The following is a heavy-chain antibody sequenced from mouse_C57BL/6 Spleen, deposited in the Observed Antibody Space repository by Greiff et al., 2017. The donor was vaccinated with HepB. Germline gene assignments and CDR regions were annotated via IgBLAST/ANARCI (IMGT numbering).Heavy chain of an antibody. V-gene: IGHV3-6*01. CDR1: GYSITSGYY. Sequence: EVKLQESGPGLVKPSQSLSLTCSVTGYSITSGYYWNWIRQFPGNKLEWMGYISYDGSNNYNPSLKNRISITRDTSKNQFFLKLNSVTTEDTATYYCAREGDDYDREYYFDYWGQGTTLTVSS. D-gene: IGHD2-4*01. CDR3: AREGDDYDREYYFDY. J-gene: IGHJ2*01. CDR2: ISYDGSN.